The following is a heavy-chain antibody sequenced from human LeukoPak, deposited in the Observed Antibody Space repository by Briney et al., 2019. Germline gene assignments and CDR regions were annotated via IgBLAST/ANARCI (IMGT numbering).Heavy chain of an antibody. D-gene: IGHD3-10*01. CDR1: GFTVSSNY. J-gene: IGHJ5*02. Sequence: GGSLILSCAASGFTVSSNYMSWVRQAPGKGLEWVSVIYSGGNTYYTDSVKGRFTISRDNSKNTLYLQMNSLSAEDTALYYCARGVYYGSGSYIGDPWGQGTLVTVSS. CDR3: ARGVYYGSGSYIGDP. CDR2: IYSGGNT. V-gene: IGHV3-53*01.